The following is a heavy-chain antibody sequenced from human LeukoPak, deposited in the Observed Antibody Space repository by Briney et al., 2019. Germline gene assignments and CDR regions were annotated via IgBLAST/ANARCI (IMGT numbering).Heavy chain of an antibody. J-gene: IGHJ6*03. CDR3: TRAVRTPRYFYYYMDV. D-gene: IGHD2-15*01. CDR1: GFTVSSDY. V-gene: IGHV3-53*01. CDR2: IYTGGTP. Sequence: PGGSLRLSCAASGFTVSSDYMAWVRQPPGKGLEWVSVIYTGGTPYYEDSVRGRFIISRDSSKNMVYLQINSLRVEDTAVYYCTRAVRTPRYFYYYMDVWGKGTTVIVSS.